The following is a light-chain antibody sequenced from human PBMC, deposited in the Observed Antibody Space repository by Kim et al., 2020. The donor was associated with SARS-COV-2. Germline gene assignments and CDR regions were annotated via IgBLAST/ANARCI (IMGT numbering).Light chain of an antibody. V-gene: IGLV2-11*01. CDR1: SSDVGGYNY. CDR2: DVS. CDR3: CSYADRNTWV. J-gene: IGLJ3*02. Sequence: QSALTQPRSVSGSPGQSVTISCTGTSSDVGGYNYVSWYQQHPGKAPQLMIYDVSKRPSGVPDRFSGSKSDDTASLTISGLQAEDEADYYCCSYADRNTWVFGGGTQLTVL.